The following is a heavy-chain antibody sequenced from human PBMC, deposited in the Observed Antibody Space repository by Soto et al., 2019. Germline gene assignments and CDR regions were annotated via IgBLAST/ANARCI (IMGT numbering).Heavy chain of an antibody. Sequence: SLTLACAPSAFTLSSYAMRSVSQAPEKGLDWVSTISYSGDITYFADSVKGRFTTSRDNSKNTLYLQMSSLRAEDRAVYYCAKVRPVTTDYYYYYMYVWGKGTTVTVSS. CDR3: AKVRPVTTDYYYYYMYV. D-gene: IGHD4-17*01. CDR2: ISYSGDIT. J-gene: IGHJ6*03. CDR1: AFTLSSYA. V-gene: IGHV3-23*01.